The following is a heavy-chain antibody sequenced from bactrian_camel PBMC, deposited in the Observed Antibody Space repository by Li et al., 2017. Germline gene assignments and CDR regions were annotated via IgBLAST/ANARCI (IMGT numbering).Heavy chain of an antibody. Sequence: HVQLVESGGDSVQAGGSLRLSCTASGYTYNLNCMGWFRQTLGQGREGVAIIYTHGGSPRYADSVKGRFTISLDNAKNTVYLQMNSLKPEDTAMYYCAAVDAPAQWGAACSGGHFRRADFGFWGQGTQVTVS. J-gene: IGHJ6*01. CDR2: IYTHGGSP. CDR1: GYTYNLNC. D-gene: IGHD2*01. V-gene: IGHV3S1*01. CDR3: AAVDAPAQWGAACSGGHFRRADFGF.